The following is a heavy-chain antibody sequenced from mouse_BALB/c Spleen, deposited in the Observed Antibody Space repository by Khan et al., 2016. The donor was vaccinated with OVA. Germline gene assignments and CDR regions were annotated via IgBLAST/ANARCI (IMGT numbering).Heavy chain of an antibody. Sequence: EVQLQEPGPGLVKPSPSLSLSCTVTGYSITSNYVWSWIRQSPGNQLECVGYISYSGSTSYNPSLKSRTSFTRDTSENKSFLQLSCVTTEDAAAYYCARRHYYGYALDYWGQGTAVTVSS. CDR1: GYSITSNYV. J-gene: IGHJ4*01. CDR2: ISYSGST. D-gene: IGHD1-2*01. CDR3: ARRHYYGYALDY. V-gene: IGHV3-2*02.